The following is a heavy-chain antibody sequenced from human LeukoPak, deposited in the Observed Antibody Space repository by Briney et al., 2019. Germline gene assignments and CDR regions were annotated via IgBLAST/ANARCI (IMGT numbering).Heavy chain of an antibody. CDR2: IYPGDSET. J-gene: IGHJ4*02. CDR1: GSSFTNYW. V-gene: IGHV5-51*01. CDR3: AKILYSGYEAGY. Sequence: GESLEISCQGSGSSFTNYWIAWVRQLPGKGLEWIGIIYPGDSETRHNPSFQGQVTISADKSISTAYLQWSSLKASDTAMHYCAKILYSGYEAGYWGQGTLVTVSS. D-gene: IGHD5-12*01.